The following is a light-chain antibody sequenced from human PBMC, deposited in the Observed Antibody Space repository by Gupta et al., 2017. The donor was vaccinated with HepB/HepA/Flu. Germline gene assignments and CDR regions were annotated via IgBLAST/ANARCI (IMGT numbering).Light chain of an antibody. CDR2: GAS. Sequence: EIVFTQSPGTLSLSPGERATLSCRASQSVSSSYLTWYQQKPGQAPRLLIYGASSRATGIPDRFSGSGSGTDFTLTISRLEPEDFAVYYCQQDASPLRTFGQGTKLEIK. CDR1: QSVSSSY. J-gene: IGKJ1*01. CDR3: QQDASPLRT. V-gene: IGKV3-20*01.